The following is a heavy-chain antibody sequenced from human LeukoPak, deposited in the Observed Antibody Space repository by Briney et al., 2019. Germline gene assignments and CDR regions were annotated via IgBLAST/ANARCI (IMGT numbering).Heavy chain of an antibody. Sequence: KPSETLSLTCTVSGGSISSSNYYWGWIRQPPGKGLEWIGSIYYSGRTYYNPSLKSRVTMSINTSKNQFSLNLDSVTAADTAVYYCAREVMVRGINNWFDPWGQGTLVTVSS. D-gene: IGHD3-10*01. V-gene: IGHV4-39*07. CDR1: GGSISSSNYY. CDR2: IYYSGRT. J-gene: IGHJ5*02. CDR3: AREVMVRGINNWFDP.